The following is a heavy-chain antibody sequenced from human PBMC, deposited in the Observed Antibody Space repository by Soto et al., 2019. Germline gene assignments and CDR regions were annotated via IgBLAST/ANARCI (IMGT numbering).Heavy chain of an antibody. CDR2: INSDGSST. V-gene: IGHV3-74*01. Sequence: EVQLVDSGGGLVQPGGSLRLSCAASGFTFSSYWMHWVRRAPGKGLVWVSRINSDGSSTSYADSVTGRFTISRANAKHPGYLNMTSLRAVDTAAYYCASPYMYSSGLYFSGMAVWGQWTTVTVSS. J-gene: IGHJ6*02. D-gene: IGHD6-19*01. CDR1: GFTFSSYW. CDR3: ASPYMYSSGLYFSGMAV.